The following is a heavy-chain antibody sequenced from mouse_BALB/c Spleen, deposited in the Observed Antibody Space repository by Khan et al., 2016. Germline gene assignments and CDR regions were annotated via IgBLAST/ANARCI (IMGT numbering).Heavy chain of an antibody. D-gene: IGHD2-2*01. Sequence: VQLQESGPGLVAPSQSLSITCTVSGFSLIAYGVNWVRQPPGKSLEWLGMRWGDGTTDYNSALKSRLNITKDNSKSQDFLKMKHLQTDDTARYYCARDGWGYYAMAYWGQGTSVTVSS. CDR2: RWGDGTT. CDR3: ARDGWGYYAMAY. CDR1: GFSLIAYG. V-gene: IGHV2-6-7*01. J-gene: IGHJ4*01.